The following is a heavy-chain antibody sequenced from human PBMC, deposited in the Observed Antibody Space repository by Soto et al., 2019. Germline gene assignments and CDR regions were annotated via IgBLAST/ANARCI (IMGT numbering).Heavy chain of an antibody. Sequence: GGSLRLSCTASGFMFGSYWMTWVRHVPGKGLQWVANIKRDGSEKYYVDFVKGRFTISRDNADNSVFLDMNNLRVDDTATYYCARVRATDYEIDYWGQGALVTVS. D-gene: IGHD4-17*01. V-gene: IGHV3-7*03. CDR2: IKRDGSEK. CDR1: GFMFGSYW. CDR3: ARVRATDYEIDY. J-gene: IGHJ4*02.